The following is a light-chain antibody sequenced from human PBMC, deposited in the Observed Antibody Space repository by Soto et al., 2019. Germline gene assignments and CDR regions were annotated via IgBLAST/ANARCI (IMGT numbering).Light chain of an antibody. CDR3: CSSSTSTTWV. CDR1: SSDVGAYNY. J-gene: IGLJ3*02. CDR2: EVN. Sequence: QSALTQPASVSGSPGQSITISCTGTSSDVGAYNYVSWYRQYPGTAPKLLIYEVNNRPLGVADRFSGSKSGNTASLTISGLQADDEDAYYCCSSSTSTTWVFGGGTQLTVL. V-gene: IGLV2-14*01.